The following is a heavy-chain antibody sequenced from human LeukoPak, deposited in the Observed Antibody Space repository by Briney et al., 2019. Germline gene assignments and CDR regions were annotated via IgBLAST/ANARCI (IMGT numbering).Heavy chain of an antibody. CDR3: ARDEKKYCSGGSCPAYFDY. J-gene: IGHJ4*02. D-gene: IGHD2-15*01. Sequence: GASVKVSCKTSGYNFRHYGISWLRQAPGQGLEWMAWISGGYNGDSNYALKLRGRLTMTTDTSTSTAYMELRSLRSDDTAVYYCARDEKKYCSGGSCPAYFDYWGQGTLVTVSS. CDR1: GYNFRHYG. CDR2: ISGGYNGDS. V-gene: IGHV1-18*01.